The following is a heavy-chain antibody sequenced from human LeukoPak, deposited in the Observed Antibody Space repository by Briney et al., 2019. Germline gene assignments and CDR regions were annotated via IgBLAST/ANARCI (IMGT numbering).Heavy chain of an antibody. V-gene: IGHV3-23*01. CDR1: GFTFSSYA. CDR3: AKAYFGVVSYFDY. D-gene: IGHD3-3*01. J-gene: IGHJ4*02. CDR2: ISGNGGST. Sequence: PGGSLRLSCAASGFTFSSYAMSWVRQAPGKGLEWVSAISGNGGSTYYADSVKGRFTISRDNSKNTLYLQMNSLRAEDTAVYYCAKAYFGVVSYFDYWGQGTLVTVSS.